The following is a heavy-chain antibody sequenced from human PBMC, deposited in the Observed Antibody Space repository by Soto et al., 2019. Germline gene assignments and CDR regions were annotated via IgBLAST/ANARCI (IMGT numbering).Heavy chain of an antibody. D-gene: IGHD3-3*02. CDR1: GGSLKSGGYY. CDR2: IYYTGRT. V-gene: IGHV4-31*01. CDR3: ARDVTRSIICFDL. J-gene: IGHJ5*02. Sequence: QVQLQESGPGLVKPSQTLSLTCTVSGGSLKSGGYYWSWIRQHPGRGLEWIGYIYYTGRTYNNPFLVSLVTLSVDTSKKLFSLKLSSVPAAAPALYYCARDVTRSIICFDLWGHGTLVTVSS.